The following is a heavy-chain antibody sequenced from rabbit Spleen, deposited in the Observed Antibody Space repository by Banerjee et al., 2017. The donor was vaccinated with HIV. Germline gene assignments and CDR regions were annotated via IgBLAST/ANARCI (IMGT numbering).Heavy chain of an antibody. V-gene: IGHV1S40*01. J-gene: IGHJ4*01. Sequence: QSLEESGGGLVQPEGSLELTCKASGFSFSSSDYICWVRQAPEKGLEWIADIFTGSSGSTYYASWAKGRFTISKASSTTVTLQMTSLTAADTATYFCARDGVDAGYDFNLWGQGTLVTVS. CDR3: ARDGVDAGYDFNL. D-gene: IGHD3-1*01. CDR2: IFTGSSGST. CDR1: GFSFSSSDY.